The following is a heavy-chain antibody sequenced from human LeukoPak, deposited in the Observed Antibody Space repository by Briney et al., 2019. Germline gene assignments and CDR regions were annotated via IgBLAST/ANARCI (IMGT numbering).Heavy chain of an antibody. CDR2: ISWDGTTT. CDR1: GFTFNDYA. CDR3: TKGAMAETGYFQH. V-gene: IGHV3-43D*03. Sequence: GGSLRLPCAASGFTFNDYAMSGLRRVPGKDREWVSLISWDGTTTYYADSVKGRFIISRDNRKDSLYLQMNSLRAEDTARYYCTKGAMAETGYFQHWGQGTLVIVSS. J-gene: IGHJ1*01. D-gene: IGHD2-8*01.